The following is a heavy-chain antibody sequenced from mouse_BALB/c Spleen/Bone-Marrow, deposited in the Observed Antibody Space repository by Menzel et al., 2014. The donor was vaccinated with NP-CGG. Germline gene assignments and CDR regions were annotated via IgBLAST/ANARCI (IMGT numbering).Heavy chain of an antibody. V-gene: IGHV1-67*01. Sequence: QVQLQESGPELVRPGVSVTISCKGSGYTFTDYAMHWVKQSHAKSLEWIGVISTYSGNTNYNQKFKGKVTMTVDKSSSTAYMELARLTSEDSAVYYCARGNRDDGDWFAYWGQGTLVTVSA. CDR1: GYTFTDYA. CDR2: ISTYSGNT. CDR3: ARGNRDDGDWFAY. D-gene: IGHD2-14*01. J-gene: IGHJ3*01.